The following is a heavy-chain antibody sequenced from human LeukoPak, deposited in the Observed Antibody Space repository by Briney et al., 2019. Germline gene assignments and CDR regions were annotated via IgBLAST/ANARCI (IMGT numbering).Heavy chain of an antibody. CDR2: ISGSGDII. Sequence: GGSLRLSCAASGFTFSSYAISWVRQAPGKGLEWVSGISGSGDIIRYAESVKGRFIISRDNARNTLNLQMNSLRVEDTARYFCAKDQGSGHGAYTWGSLDYWGQGIPVTVSS. D-gene: IGHD3-16*01. CDR1: GFTFSSYA. J-gene: IGHJ4*02. V-gene: IGHV3-23*01. CDR3: AKDQGSGHGAYTWGSLDY.